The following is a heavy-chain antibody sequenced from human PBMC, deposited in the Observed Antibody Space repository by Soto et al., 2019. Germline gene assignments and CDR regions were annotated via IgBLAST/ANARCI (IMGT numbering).Heavy chain of an antibody. CDR2: VKSKFDGGTI. J-gene: IGHJ4*02. CDR1: GFTFNGAW. V-gene: IGHV3-15*07. Sequence: EVQLVESGGGLVEPGGSLRLSCAASGFTFNGAWMNWVRQGPGKGLEWVGRVKSKFDGGTIDYAAPVKGRFTISRDDSRNTGYLQMNSLSTEDTAMYYGSAELPDWGAYAFDYWGQGALVTVSS. D-gene: IGHD3-16*01. CDR3: SAELPDWGAYAFDY.